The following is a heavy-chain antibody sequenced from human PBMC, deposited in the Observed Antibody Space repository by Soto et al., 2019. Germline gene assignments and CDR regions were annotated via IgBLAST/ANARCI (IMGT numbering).Heavy chain of an antibody. CDR3: ARDRAILPGTYFDY. J-gene: IGHJ4*02. V-gene: IGHV1-3*01. D-gene: IGHD6-13*01. Sequence: QVQLVQSGAEMKQPGASVKVSCKTSGYIFSDYVIHWVRQAPGQRPEWMGYIYGDNTYTKYSEKFQGRVTITSDTSATTGYMELSSLTSEDTAVYYCARDRAILPGTYFDYWGLGTLVTVFS. CDR2: IYGDNTYT. CDR1: GYIFSDYV.